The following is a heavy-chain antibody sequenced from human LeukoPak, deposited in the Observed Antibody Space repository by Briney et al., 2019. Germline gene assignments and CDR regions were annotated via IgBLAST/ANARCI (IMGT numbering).Heavy chain of an antibody. J-gene: IGHJ4*02. CDR3: ARDPLAAAGTFDY. Sequence: PSGTLSLTCAVSGGSISSSNWWSWVRQPPWKGLEWIGEIYHSGSTNYNPSLKSRVTISVDKSKNQFSLKLSSVTAADTAVYYCARDPLAAAGTFDYWGQGTLVTVSS. CDR1: GGSISSSNW. D-gene: IGHD6-13*01. V-gene: IGHV4-4*02. CDR2: IYHSGST.